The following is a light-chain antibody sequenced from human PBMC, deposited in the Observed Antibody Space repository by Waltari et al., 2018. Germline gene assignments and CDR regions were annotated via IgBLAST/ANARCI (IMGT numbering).Light chain of an antibody. CDR1: RSDVGGYNS. CDR3: CSFAGSHTYVV. Sequence: QSALTQPRSVSGSPGQSVTISCTGTRSDVGGYNSVSRYQQHPGKAPKLSIYDVSKRPSGVPDRFSGSKSGNTASLTISGLQTEDEADYYCCSFAGSHTYVVFGGGTKLTVL. CDR2: DVS. J-gene: IGLJ2*01. V-gene: IGLV2-11*01.